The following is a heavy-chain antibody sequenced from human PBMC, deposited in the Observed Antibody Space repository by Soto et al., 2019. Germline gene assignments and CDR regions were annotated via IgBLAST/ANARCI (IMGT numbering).Heavy chain of an antibody. CDR2: ISSSGTSA. CDR1: GFTFSAAY. V-gene: IGHV3-11*05. CDR3: ARDRGAVTGQYFDY. D-gene: IGHD6-19*01. J-gene: IGHJ4*02. Sequence: PGGSLRLSCAASGFTFSAAYMSWIRQAPNKGLEYISYISSSGTSANYADSVKGRFTISRDNAKNSLYLQMNSLRAEDTAVYYCARDRGAVTGQYFDYWGQGALVTVSS.